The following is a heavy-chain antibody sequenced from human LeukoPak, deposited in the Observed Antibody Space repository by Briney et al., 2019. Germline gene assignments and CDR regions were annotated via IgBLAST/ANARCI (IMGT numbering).Heavy chain of an antibody. Sequence: PGGSLRLSCAASGFTFSSYSMNLVRQAPGKGLEWVSSISSSSSYIYYADSVKGRFTISRDNAKNSLYLQMNSLRAEDTAVYYCARDYCSGGSCYSTYYYYYYMDVWGKGTTVTVSS. CDR3: ARDYCSGGSCYSTYYYYYYMDV. J-gene: IGHJ6*03. D-gene: IGHD2-15*01. CDR2: ISSSSSYI. CDR1: GFTFSSYS. V-gene: IGHV3-21*01.